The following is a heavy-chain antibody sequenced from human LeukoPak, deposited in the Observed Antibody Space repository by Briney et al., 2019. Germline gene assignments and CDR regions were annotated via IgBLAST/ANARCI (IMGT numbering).Heavy chain of an antibody. D-gene: IGHD4-17*01. CDR3: ASPAYGDYALFDY. CDR2: IKQDGSEK. Sequence: GGSLRLSCAASGFTFITYWMSWVRQAPGKGLEWAANIKQDGSEKYYVDSVKGRFTISRDNAKNSVYLQMNSLRAEDTAVYFCASPAYGDYALFDYWGQGTLVTVSS. J-gene: IGHJ4*02. CDR1: GFTFITYW. V-gene: IGHV3-7*01.